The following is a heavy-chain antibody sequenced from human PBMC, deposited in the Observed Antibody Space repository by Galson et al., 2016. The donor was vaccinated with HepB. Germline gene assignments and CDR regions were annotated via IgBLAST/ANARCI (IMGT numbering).Heavy chain of an antibody. CDR1: GFTFSLYS. CDR2: ISDNGGST. V-gene: IGHV3-23*01. J-gene: IGHJ4*02. CDR3: ANPGTYLLY. D-gene: IGHD2-21*01. Sequence: SLRLSCAASGFTFSLYSMYWVRQAPGKGLDWVSGISDNGGSTFYADSVKGRFTISRDNSKNTVYLQMNSLRAEDTAKYYCANPGTYLLYWGQGTLVTVSS.